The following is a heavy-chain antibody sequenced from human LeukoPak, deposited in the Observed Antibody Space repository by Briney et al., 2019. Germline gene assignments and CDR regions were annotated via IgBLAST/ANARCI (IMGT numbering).Heavy chain of an antibody. J-gene: IGHJ4*02. CDR2: ISDDGSRQ. D-gene: IGHD3-10*01. Sequence: GGSLRLSCAATRFTFSNFAIHWGGQAPGKGLEWVAFISDDGSRQHYTDSVKGRFTNSRDNSKNTLNLQMNSLRAEDTAVYYCVKDRTGTYTLDYWGQGTLVTVSS. CDR3: VKDRTGTYTLDY. CDR1: RFTFSNFA. V-gene: IGHV3-30-3*01.